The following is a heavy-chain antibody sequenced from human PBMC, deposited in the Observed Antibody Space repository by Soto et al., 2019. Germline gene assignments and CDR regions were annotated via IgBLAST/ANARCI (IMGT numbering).Heavy chain of an antibody. CDR3: AREDIVVVPAAMRYYYYGMDV. CDR2: IWYDGSNK. V-gene: IGHV3-33*01. J-gene: IGHJ6*02. CDR1: GFTFSSYG. D-gene: IGHD2-2*01. Sequence: SLSCAASGFTFSSYGMHWVRQAPGKGLEWVAVIWYDGSNKYYADSVKGRFTISRDNSKNTLYLQMNSLRAEDTAVYYCAREDIVVVPAAMRYYYYGMDVSGQGTTVTVSS.